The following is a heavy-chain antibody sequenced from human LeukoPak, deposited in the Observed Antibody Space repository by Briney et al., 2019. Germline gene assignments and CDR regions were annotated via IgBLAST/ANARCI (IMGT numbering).Heavy chain of an antibody. J-gene: IGHJ4*02. CDR2: ISSSGSTI. CDR1: GFTFSSYE. CDR3: ARVMVRGDPDY. V-gene: IGHV3-48*03. D-gene: IGHD3-10*01. Sequence: PGGSLRLSCAASGFTFSSYEMNWVRQAPGKGLEWVSYISSSGSTIYYADSVKGRFTISRDNSKNTLYLQMNSLRAEDTAVYYCARVMVRGDPDYWGQGTLVTVSS.